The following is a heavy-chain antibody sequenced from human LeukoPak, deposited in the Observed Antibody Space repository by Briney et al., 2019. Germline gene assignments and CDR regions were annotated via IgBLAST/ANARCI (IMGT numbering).Heavy chain of an antibody. V-gene: IGHV4-59*12. CDR2: IYYSGST. Sequence: SETLSLTCTVSGGSISSYYWSWIRQPPGKGLEWIGYIYYSGSTNYNPSLKSRVTISVDTSKNQFSLKLSSVTAADTAVYYCARGGYCSSTSCYKSIYYMDVWGKGTTVTVSS. J-gene: IGHJ6*03. D-gene: IGHD2-2*02. CDR1: GGSISSYY. CDR3: ARGGYCSSTSCYKSIYYMDV.